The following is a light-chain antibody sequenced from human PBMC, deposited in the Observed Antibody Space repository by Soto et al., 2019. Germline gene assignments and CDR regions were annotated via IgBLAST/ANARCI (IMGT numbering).Light chain of an antibody. CDR1: QGISNW. Sequence: DIQMTQSPSSVSASVGDRVTITCRASQGISNWLAWYQQQPGKAPKLLIYGASSLQSGVPSRFSGGGSGTHFTLIISRLQPEDFATYYCQQTNTFLPLTFGCGTKVEI. J-gene: IGKJ4*01. CDR2: GAS. V-gene: IGKV1-12*01. CDR3: QQTNTFLPLT.